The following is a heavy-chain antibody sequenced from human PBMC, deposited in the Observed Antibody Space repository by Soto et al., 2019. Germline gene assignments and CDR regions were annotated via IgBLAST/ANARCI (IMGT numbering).Heavy chain of an antibody. CDR1: GFTFSSFA. D-gene: IGHD3-22*01. Sequence: QPGGSLRLSCAASGFTFSSFAMSWVRQAPGKGLEWVSVISDSDGSTYYVDSVKGRFTISRDNSKSMLYLQMNRLRGDDTAIYYCAKAISDYYASTEYWGQGTQVSVSS. V-gene: IGHV3-23*01. CDR3: AKAISDYYASTEY. CDR2: ISDSDGST. J-gene: IGHJ4*02.